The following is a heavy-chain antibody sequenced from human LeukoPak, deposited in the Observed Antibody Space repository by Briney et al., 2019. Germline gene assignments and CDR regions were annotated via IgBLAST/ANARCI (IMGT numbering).Heavy chain of an antibody. CDR3: ARGRPYYYGSGSYPPDY. CDR1: GGSFSGYY. Sequence: SETLSLTCAVYGGSFSGYYWSWIRQPPGKGLEWIGEINHSGSTNYNPSLKSRVTISVDTSKNQFSLKLSSVTAADTAVYYCARGRPYYYGSGSYPPDYWGQGTLVTVSS. V-gene: IGHV4-34*01. D-gene: IGHD3-10*01. J-gene: IGHJ4*02. CDR2: INHSGST.